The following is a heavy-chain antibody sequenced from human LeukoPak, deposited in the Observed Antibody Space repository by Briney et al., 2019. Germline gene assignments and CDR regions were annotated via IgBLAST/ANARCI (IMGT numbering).Heavy chain of an antibody. D-gene: IGHD6-13*01. Sequence: GGSLRLSCAASGFTFDDYAMHWVRQAPGKGLEWVSGISWNSGSIGYADSVKGRFTISRDNAKNSLYLQMNSLRAEDTALYYCAKDWVAAAGRFDYWGQGTLVTVSP. CDR3: AKDWVAAAGRFDY. CDR2: ISWNSGSI. V-gene: IGHV3-9*01. J-gene: IGHJ4*02. CDR1: GFTFDDYA.